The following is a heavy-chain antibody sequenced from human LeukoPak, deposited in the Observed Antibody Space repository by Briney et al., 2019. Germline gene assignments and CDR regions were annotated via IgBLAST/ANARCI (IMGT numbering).Heavy chain of an antibody. CDR3: ARLSPHDSLDY. CDR1: GYTFTSYG. Sequence: GASVKVSCKASGYTFTSYGISWVRQAPGQGLEWMGWISAYNGNTNYAQKLQGRVTMTRNTSISTAYMELSSLRSEDTAVYYCARLSPHDSLDYWGQGTLVTVSS. CDR2: ISAYNGNT. D-gene: IGHD3-3*01. J-gene: IGHJ4*02. V-gene: IGHV1-18*01.